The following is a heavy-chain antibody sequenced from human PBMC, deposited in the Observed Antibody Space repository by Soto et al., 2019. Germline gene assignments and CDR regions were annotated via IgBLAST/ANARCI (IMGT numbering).Heavy chain of an antibody. CDR1: GFTFSRYY. V-gene: IGHV3-21*02. J-gene: IGHJ3*02. Sequence: ELQLVESGGGLVEPGGSLRLSCAASGFTFSRYYMNWVRQAPGKGLEWVSSISTTSTYTHYADSLKGRFTISRDNAKKLLYLQMDSLRAEDTAVYYCARDDGLSSTNVKAFDMWGQGTKVTVSS. D-gene: IGHD2-2*01. CDR2: ISTTSTYT. CDR3: ARDDGLSSTNVKAFDM.